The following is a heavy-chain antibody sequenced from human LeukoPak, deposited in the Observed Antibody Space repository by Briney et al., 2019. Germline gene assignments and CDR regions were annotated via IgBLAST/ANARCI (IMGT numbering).Heavy chain of an antibody. CDR1: GFTFSSYA. Sequence: PGGSLRLSCAASGFTFSSYAMHWVRQAPGKGLEWVAVISYDGSNKYYADSVKGRFTISRDNSKNTLYLQMNSLRAEDTAVYYCARGPLHPYSGSYYVIPFDYWGQGTLVTVSS. J-gene: IGHJ4*02. CDR3: ARGPLHPYSGSYYVIPFDY. V-gene: IGHV3-30-3*01. CDR2: ISYDGSNK. D-gene: IGHD1-26*01.